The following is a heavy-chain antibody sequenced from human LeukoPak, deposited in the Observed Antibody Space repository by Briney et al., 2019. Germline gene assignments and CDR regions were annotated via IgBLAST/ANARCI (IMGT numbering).Heavy chain of an antibody. CDR3: ARAGYSYGYWIFDY. CDR2: IYTSGST. Sequence: SETLSLTCTVSGGSISSGSYYWSWIRQPAGKGLEWIGRIYTSGSTNYNPSLKRRVTISVDTSKNQFSLKLSSVTAADTAVYYCARAGYSYGYWIFDYWGQGTLVTVSS. CDR1: GGSISSGSYY. V-gene: IGHV4-61*02. D-gene: IGHD5-18*01. J-gene: IGHJ4*02.